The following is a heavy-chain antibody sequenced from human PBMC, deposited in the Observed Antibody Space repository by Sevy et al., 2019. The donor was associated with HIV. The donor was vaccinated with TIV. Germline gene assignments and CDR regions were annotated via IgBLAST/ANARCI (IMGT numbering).Heavy chain of an antibody. CDR3: ARSSGSYDGAFDI. J-gene: IGHJ3*02. Sequence: GGSLRLSCAASGFTFSSYAMHWVRQAPGKGLEWVAVISYDGSNKYYADSVKGRFTISRDNAKNSLYLQMNSLRAEDTAVYYCARSSGSYDGAFDIWGQGTMVTVSS. V-gene: IGHV3-30*04. D-gene: IGHD1-26*01. CDR1: GFTFSSYA. CDR2: ISYDGSNK.